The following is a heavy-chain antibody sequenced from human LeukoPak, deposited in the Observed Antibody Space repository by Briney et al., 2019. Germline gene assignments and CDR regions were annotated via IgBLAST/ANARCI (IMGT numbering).Heavy chain of an antibody. J-gene: IGHJ4*02. D-gene: IGHD1-26*01. CDR1: GFTFSSYA. CDR3: ARDPTYYLRYGYFDS. Sequence: GGSLRLSCAASGFTFSSYAMHWVRQAPGKGLEWVAVISYDGSNKYYADFVKGRFTISRDNSKNTLYLQMNSLRAEDTAVYYCARDPTYYLRYGYFDSWGQGTLVTVSS. CDR2: ISYDGSNK. V-gene: IGHV3-30-3*01.